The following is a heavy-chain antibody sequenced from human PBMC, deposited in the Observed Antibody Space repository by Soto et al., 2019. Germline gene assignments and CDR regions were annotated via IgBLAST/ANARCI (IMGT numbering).Heavy chain of an antibody. Sequence: QVQLVESGGGVVQPGRSLRLSCAASGFTFNYYGMHWVRQAPGKGLEWVAVISYDGSFKNYGDSVKGRFTISRDNSKNSLYMQMNSLRAEDTAVYHGASSLLYNNSCFGPHYWGQGSLVTVSS. CDR3: ASSLLYNNSCFGPHY. CDR1: GFTFNYYG. V-gene: IGHV3-30*03. J-gene: IGHJ4*02. D-gene: IGHD1-20*01. CDR2: ISYDGSFK.